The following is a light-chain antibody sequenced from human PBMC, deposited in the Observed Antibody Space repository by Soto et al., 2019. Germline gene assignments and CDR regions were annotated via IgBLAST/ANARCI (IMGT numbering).Light chain of an antibody. J-gene: IGKJ4*01. CDR3: QHYNNLPLT. CDR2: GVS. V-gene: IGKV3-15*01. CDR1: QSVRSD. Sequence: EIVMTQSPATLSVSPGEGATLSCRASQSVRSDLAWYQHKPGLAPRLPIYGVSTRATGIPVRFSGSGSGTEFTLSISSLQSEDSAIYYCQHYNNLPLTFGGGTKVDI.